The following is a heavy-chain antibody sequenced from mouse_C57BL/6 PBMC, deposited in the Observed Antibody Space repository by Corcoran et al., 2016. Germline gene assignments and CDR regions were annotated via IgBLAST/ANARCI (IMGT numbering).Heavy chain of an antibody. CDR2: IDPEDGET. D-gene: IGHD2-2*01. J-gene: IGHJ4*01. Sequence: DQLQQSGAELVKPGAPVTLSCTATGFNFIDYYMHWVKQRTEQGLGWMGRIDPEDGETIYTPKLQGKATITADTSSNKAYLQLSSLTSEDTAVYYWVLYGSYAMDYWGQGTSVTVSS. CDR1: GFNFIDYY. V-gene: IGHV14-2*01. CDR3: VLYGSYAMDY.